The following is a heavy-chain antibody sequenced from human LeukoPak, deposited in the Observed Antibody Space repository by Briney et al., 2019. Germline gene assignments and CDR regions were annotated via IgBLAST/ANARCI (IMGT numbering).Heavy chain of an antibody. CDR1: GFTFSSYA. J-gene: IGHJ5*02. Sequence: GGSLRLSCVASGFTFSSYALSWVRQAPGKGLEWVSAISGSGDTTFYADSVKGRFTISRDNSKNTLYLQTSSLRADDTAVHYCTRGYVTRGGSFDPWGQGTLVTVSS. V-gene: IGHV3-23*01. CDR2: ISGSGDTT. CDR3: TRGYVTRGGSFDP. D-gene: IGHD2-2*01.